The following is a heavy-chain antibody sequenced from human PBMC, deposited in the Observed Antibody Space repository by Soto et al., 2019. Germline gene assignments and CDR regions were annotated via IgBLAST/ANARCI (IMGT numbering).Heavy chain of an antibody. D-gene: IGHD1-20*01. Sequence: GGSLRLSCAASGFTFSSYSMNWVRQAPGKGLEWVSSISSSSSYIYYADSVKGRFTISRDNAKNSLYLQMNSLRAEDTAVYYCARDRRCLTGTTPLFAYWGQGAMVPAS. V-gene: IGHV3-21*01. CDR2: ISSSSSYI. J-gene: IGHJ4*02. CDR3: ARDRRCLTGTTPLFAY. CDR1: GFTFSSYS.